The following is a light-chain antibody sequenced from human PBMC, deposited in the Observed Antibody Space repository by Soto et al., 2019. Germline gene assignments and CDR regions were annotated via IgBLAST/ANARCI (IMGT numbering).Light chain of an antibody. CDR2: DVR. CDR3: GSYTNSNTVI. V-gene: IGLV2-14*03. CDR1: STDAGHYDNY. Sequence: QSALTQPASVSGSPGQSITISCTGTSTDAGHYDNYVSWYQHHPGKAPKLLIYDVRNRPSGVSNRFSGFKSGNTASLTISGLQAEDEADYYCGSYTNSNTVIFGGGTQLTVL. J-gene: IGLJ2*01.